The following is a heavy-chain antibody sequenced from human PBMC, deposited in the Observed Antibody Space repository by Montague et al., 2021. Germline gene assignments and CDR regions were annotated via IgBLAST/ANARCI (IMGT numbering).Heavy chain of an antibody. CDR1: GGSISSASYY. D-gene: IGHD2-15*01. CDR2: IYYSGTT. Sequence: SETLSLTCTVSGGSISSASYYWGWIRQPPGKGLELIGGIYYSGTTYHNPSLKSRVTVSMDTSKNQFSLNMSSVAAADTAVYYCARSLYCRCDSCYSGFDPWGQGTLVTVSS. J-gene: IGHJ5*02. CDR3: ARSLYCRCDSCYSGFDP. V-gene: IGHV4-39*01.